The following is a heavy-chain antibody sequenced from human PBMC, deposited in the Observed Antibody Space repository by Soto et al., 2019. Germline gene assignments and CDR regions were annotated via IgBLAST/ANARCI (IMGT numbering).Heavy chain of an antibody. CDR1: GGSINSHY. Sequence: ASETLSLTCTVSGGSINSHYWSWIRQPPGKGLEWIGYIYYTGSTTYNPSLKSRVTISLDTSKTQFSLRLSSVTAAGTAVYYCARDRLSEQQLGGYYYYDMDVWGQGTTVTV. J-gene: IGHJ6*02. CDR3: ARDRLSEQQLGGYYYYDMDV. V-gene: IGHV4-59*11. D-gene: IGHD6-13*01. CDR2: IYYTGST.